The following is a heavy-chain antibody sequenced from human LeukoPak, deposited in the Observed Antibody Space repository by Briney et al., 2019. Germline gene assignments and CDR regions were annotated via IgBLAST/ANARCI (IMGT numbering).Heavy chain of an antibody. CDR3: ATENDYGDYRDV. D-gene: IGHD4-17*01. V-gene: IGHV1-69*13. CDR2: IIPIFGTA. Sequence: SVKVSCKASGGTFSSYAISWVRQAPGQGLEWMGGIIPIFGTANYARKFQGRVTITADESTSTAYMELSSLRSEDTAVYYCATENDYGDYRDVWGQGTTVTVSS. J-gene: IGHJ6*02. CDR1: GGTFSSYA.